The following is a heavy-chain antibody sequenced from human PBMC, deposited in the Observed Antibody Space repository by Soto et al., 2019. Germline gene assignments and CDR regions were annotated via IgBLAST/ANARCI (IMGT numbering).Heavy chain of an antibody. CDR2: IKSKTDGGTT. CDR1: GFTFSNAW. J-gene: IGHJ3*02. V-gene: IGHV3-15*01. Sequence: GGSLRLSCAASGFTFSNAWMSWVRQAPGKGLEWVGRIKSKTDGGTTDYAAPVKGRFTISRDDSKNTLYLQMNSLKTEDTAVYYCTTEGKQQCTNGVCYAFDIWGQGTMVTVSS. D-gene: IGHD2-8*01. CDR3: TTEGKQQCTNGVCYAFDI.